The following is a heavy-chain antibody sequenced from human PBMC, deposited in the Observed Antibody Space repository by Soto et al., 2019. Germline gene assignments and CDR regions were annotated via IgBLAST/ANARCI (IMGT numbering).Heavy chain of an antibody. V-gene: IGHV4-34*01. CDR1: GGSFSGYY. D-gene: IGHD6-6*01. J-gene: IGHJ4*02. CDR2: INHSGST. Sequence: QVQLQQWGAGLLKPSETLSLTCAVYGGSFSGYYWSWIRQPPGKGLEWIGEINHSGSTNYNPSLKSRVTISVDTPKNQFSLKLSSVTAADTAVYYCARVKRGQRYSSSPFDYWGQGTLVTVSS. CDR3: ARVKRGQRYSSSPFDY.